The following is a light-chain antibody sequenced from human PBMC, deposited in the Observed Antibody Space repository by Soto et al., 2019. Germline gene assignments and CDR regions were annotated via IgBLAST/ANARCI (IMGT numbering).Light chain of an antibody. J-gene: IGLJ1*01. CDR3: CSYASSTIYV. Sequence: QSVLTQPASLARSPGQSIAISCTGTSSDVGGYNYVSWYQQLPGNAPKLLIYDVTIRPSGVSDRFSGSKSGTTASLTISGLQAEDEADYYCCSYASSTIYVFGTGTKVTVL. CDR1: SSDVGGYNY. V-gene: IGLV2-14*03. CDR2: DVT.